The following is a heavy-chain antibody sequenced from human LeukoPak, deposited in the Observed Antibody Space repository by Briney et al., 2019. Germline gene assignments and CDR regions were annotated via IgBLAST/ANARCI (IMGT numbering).Heavy chain of an antibody. J-gene: IGHJ4*02. CDR1: GFTFSSYA. V-gene: IGHV3-23*01. CDR3: AKGTRGYSAYTFDY. D-gene: IGHD5-12*01. CDR2: ISVSGGTT. Sequence: GGSLRLSCAASGFTFSSYAMSWVRQAPGKGLEWVSVISVSGGTTYYADSVKGRFTISRDSSKNTLYLQMTSLRADDTAVYYCAKGTRGYSAYTFDYWGQGALVTVSS.